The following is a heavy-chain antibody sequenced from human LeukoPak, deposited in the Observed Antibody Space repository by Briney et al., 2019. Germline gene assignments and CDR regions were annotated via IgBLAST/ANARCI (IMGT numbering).Heavy chain of an antibody. V-gene: IGHV3-7*01. CDR3: ARAVAGISEYYFDY. D-gene: IGHD6-19*01. CDR2: IKQDGSEK. J-gene: IGHJ4*02. CDR1: GFTFSSYW. Sequence: QPGGSLRLSCAASGFTFSSYWMSWVRQAPGKGLEWVANIKQDGSEKYYVDSVKGRFTISRDNAKNSLHLQMNSLRAEDTAVYYCARAVAGISEYYFDYWGQGTLVTVSS.